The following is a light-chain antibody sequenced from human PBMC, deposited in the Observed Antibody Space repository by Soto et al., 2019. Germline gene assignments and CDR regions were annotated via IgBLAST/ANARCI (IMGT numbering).Light chain of an antibody. CDR2: GAS. CDR1: ESVSRN. CDR3: QQYNNWPSIT. J-gene: IGKJ5*01. V-gene: IGKV3D-15*01. Sequence: EVVMTQSPATLSVSPGERATLSCRASESVSRNLAWYQQKPGQAPRLLIYGASSRATGIPARFSGSGSGTEFTLTISSLQSEDFVVYYCQQYNNWPSITFGQGTRLEI.